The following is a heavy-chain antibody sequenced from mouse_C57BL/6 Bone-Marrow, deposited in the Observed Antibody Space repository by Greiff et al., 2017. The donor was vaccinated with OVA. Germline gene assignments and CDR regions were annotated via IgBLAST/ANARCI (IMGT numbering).Heavy chain of an antibody. CDR3: ARVPITTVVGDWYFDV. Sequence: QVTLKESGPGILQPSQTLSLTCSFSGFSLSTFGMGVGWIRQPSGKGLEWLAHIWWDDDKYYNPALKSRLTMSKDTSKNQVFLKIANVDTADTATYYCARVPITTVVGDWYFDVWGTGTTVTVSS. J-gene: IGHJ1*03. CDR2: IWWDDDK. V-gene: IGHV8-8*01. D-gene: IGHD1-1*01. CDR1: GFSLSTFGMG.